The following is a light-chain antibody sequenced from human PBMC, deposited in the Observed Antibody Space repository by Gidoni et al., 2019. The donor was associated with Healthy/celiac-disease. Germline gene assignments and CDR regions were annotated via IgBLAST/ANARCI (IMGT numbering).Light chain of an antibody. CDR1: SLRSYY. CDR2: GEN. Sequence: SSELTQDPAVSVALGQTVRITCQGDSLRSYYASWYQQKPGPAPVLVIYGENNRPSGIPDRFSGSSSGNTASLTITGAQAEDEADYYCNSRDSSGNHWVFGGGTKLTVL. V-gene: IGLV3-19*01. CDR3: NSRDSSGNHWV. J-gene: IGLJ3*02.